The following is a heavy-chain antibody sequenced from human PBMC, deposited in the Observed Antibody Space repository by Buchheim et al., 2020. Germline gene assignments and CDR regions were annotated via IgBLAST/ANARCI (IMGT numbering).Heavy chain of an antibody. CDR1: GYTFTSYD. CDR2: MNPNSGNT. CDR3: ATQYCSGGSCYDTYYYYGMDV. V-gene: IGHV1-8*01. D-gene: IGHD2-15*01. J-gene: IGHJ6*02. Sequence: QVQLVQSGAEVKKPGASVKVSCKASGYTFTSYDINWVRQATGQGLEWMGWMNPNSGNTGYAQKFQGRVTMTRNTSISTAYMELGSLRSEDTAVYYCATQYCSGGSCYDTYYYYGMDVWGQGTT.